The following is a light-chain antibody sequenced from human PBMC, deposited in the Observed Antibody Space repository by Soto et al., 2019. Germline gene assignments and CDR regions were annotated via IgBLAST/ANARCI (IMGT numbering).Light chain of an antibody. CDR3: QQSYRAPLT. CDR2: AAS. CDR1: QTINTY. J-gene: IGKJ3*01. Sequence: DIHLTQSPSSLSASVGDRVTITCRASQTINTYLNWYQQKPGKAPKLLIHAASSLQRGVPSRFSGSGSGTDFTLTISSLQPEDFATYYCQQSYRAPLTFGPGTKVDIK. V-gene: IGKV1-39*01.